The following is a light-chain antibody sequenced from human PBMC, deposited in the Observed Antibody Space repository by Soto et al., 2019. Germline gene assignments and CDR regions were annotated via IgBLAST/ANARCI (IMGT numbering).Light chain of an antibody. CDR3: QQFNDYPFT. J-gene: IGKJ3*01. Sequence: AIQLTQSPSSLSASVGDRVTITCRASQGIGDAIAWYQQKPGRPPKLLLYDASRLESGVPSRFSGSGSGTYFSLAISSLQPEDFTTYHCQQFNDYPFTFGPGTRVDIK. CDR1: QGIGDA. V-gene: IGKV1D-13*01. CDR2: DAS.